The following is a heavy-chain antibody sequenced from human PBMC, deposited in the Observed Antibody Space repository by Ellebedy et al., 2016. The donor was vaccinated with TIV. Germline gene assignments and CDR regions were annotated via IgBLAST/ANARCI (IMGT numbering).Heavy chain of an antibody. CDR3: ARAPRGGTDY. V-gene: IGHV3-7*03. J-gene: IGHJ4*02. D-gene: IGHD3-10*01. Sequence: PGGSLRLSCAASGVSLSSFWMSWVRQAPGKGLESVANINHAGSETYYVDSVKGRFTISRDNAKNSLYLQMDSLRAEDTAVYFFARAPRGGTDYWGQGTLVTVSS. CDR1: GVSLSSFW. CDR2: INHAGSET.